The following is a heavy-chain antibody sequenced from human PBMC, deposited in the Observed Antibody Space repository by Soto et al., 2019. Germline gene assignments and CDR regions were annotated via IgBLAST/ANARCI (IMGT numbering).Heavy chain of an antibody. J-gene: IGHJ4*02. Sequence: PSQTLSLTCSVSGGSISNGGCSWSWIRQPPGKGLEWIGYMYHSGNTYYNPSLKSRVTISIDRSKNQFSLKLSSVTAADTAVYYCARVPEYWGQGILVTVSS. D-gene: IGHD2-2*01. CDR2: MYHSGNT. CDR1: GGSISNGGCS. CDR3: ARVPEY. V-gene: IGHV4-30-2*01.